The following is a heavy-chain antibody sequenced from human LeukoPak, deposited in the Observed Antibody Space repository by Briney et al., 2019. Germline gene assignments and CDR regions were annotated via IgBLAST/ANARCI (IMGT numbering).Heavy chain of an antibody. Sequence: SVKVSCKASGGTFSSYAISWVRQAPGQGLEWMGGIIPIFGTANYAQKFQGRVTITADESTSTADMEMSSLRSEDTAVYYCARGYSGSYHISYFDYWGQGTLVTVSS. V-gene: IGHV1-69*13. CDR2: IIPIFGTA. J-gene: IGHJ4*02. CDR3: ARGYSGSYHISYFDY. D-gene: IGHD1-26*01. CDR1: GGTFSSYA.